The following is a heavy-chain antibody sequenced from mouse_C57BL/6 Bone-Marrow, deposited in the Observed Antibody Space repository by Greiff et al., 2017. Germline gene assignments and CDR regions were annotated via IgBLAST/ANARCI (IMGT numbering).Heavy chain of an antibody. CDR1: GFNIKNTY. V-gene: IGHV14-3*01. CDR3: APYYYDRSYGDD. J-gene: IGHJ2*01. Sequence: VQLKQSVAELVRPGASVKLSCTASGFNIKNTYMHWVKQRPEQGLEWIGRIDPANGNPKYAPKFQGKATINADTSSNTAYLQLSSLPSEDTAIYYWAPYYYDRSYGDDWGQGTTLTVSS. CDR2: IDPANGNP. D-gene: IGHD1-1*01.